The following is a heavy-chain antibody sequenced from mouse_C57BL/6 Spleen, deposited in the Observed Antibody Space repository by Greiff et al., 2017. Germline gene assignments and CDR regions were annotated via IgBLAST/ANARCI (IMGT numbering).Heavy chain of an antibody. CDR2: IDPETGGT. CDR1: GYTFTDYE. V-gene: IGHV1-15*01. Sequence: QVQLQQSGAELVRPGASVTLSCKASGYTFTDYEMHWVKQTPVHGLEWIGAIDPETGGTAYNQKFKGKAILTADKSSSTAYMELRSLTSEDSAVYYCTRKELNWVFAYWGQGTLVTVSA. D-gene: IGHD4-1*02. CDR3: TRKELNWVFAY. J-gene: IGHJ3*01.